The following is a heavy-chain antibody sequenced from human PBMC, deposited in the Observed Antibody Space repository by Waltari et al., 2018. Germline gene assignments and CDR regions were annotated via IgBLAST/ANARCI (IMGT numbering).Heavy chain of an antibody. CDR3: AAMSPGPTTPTDY. D-gene: IGHD1-26*01. CDR1: GDSVTNYY. J-gene: IGHJ4*02. Sequence: QVQLQESGPGLVKPSETLSLTCTVSGDSVTNYYCTWIRQSPGKGLDYIGSAYYNGATHYNSPLASRITMSVDTSENQCSLRLRSMTAADTAIYFCAAMSPGPTTPTDYWGQGTLVTVSS. CDR2: AYYNGAT. V-gene: IGHV4-59*02.